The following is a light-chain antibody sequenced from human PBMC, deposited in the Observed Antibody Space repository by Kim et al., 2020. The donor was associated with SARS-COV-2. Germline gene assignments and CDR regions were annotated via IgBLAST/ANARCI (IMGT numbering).Light chain of an antibody. Sequence: EIVLTQSPGTLSVSPGERVTLSCRASESISSYLAWYQQKPGQAPRLLIYGASSRATGIPDRFSGSGSGTDFTLTISRLEAEDFAVFYCQQYGWSPLTFGGGTKVDIK. CDR3: QQYGWSPLT. V-gene: IGKV3-20*01. CDR2: GAS. CDR1: ESISSY. J-gene: IGKJ4*01.